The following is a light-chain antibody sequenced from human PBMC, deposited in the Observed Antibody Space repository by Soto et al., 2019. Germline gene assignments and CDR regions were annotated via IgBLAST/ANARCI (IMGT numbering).Light chain of an antibody. Sequence: DIPMTQSPSTLSASVGDRVTITCRASQSINNWLGWFQLKPGKAPKLLIQKASSLESGVPSRFSGSGSGTEFTLSISSRQPDDFATYYCQQYNSLPYTFGQGTKLEIK. CDR2: KAS. J-gene: IGKJ2*01. CDR1: QSINNW. V-gene: IGKV1-5*03. CDR3: QQYNSLPYT.